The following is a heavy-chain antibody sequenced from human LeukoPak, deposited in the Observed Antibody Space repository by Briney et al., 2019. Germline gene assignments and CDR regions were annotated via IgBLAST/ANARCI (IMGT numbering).Heavy chain of an antibody. V-gene: IGHV3-9*01. CDR1: GFTFDDYA. CDR3: AKDRAEDIVGGFDY. Sequence: GRSLRLSCAASGFTFDDYAMHWVRQAPGKGLEWVSGISWNSGSIGYADSVKGLFTISRDNAKNSLYLQMNSLRAEDTALYYCAKDRAEDIVGGFDYWGQGTLVTVSS. CDR2: ISWNSGSI. J-gene: IGHJ4*02. D-gene: IGHD2-15*01.